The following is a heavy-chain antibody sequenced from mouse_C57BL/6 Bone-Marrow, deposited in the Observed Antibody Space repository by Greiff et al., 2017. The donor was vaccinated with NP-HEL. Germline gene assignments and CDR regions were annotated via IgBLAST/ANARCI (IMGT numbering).Heavy chain of an antibody. V-gene: IGHV1-69*01. CDR3: ASEEIDYGNYERVWFAY. J-gene: IGHJ3*01. CDR1: GYTFTSDW. Sequence: VQLQQPGAELVMPGASVKLSCKASGYTFTSDWMHWVKQRPGQGLEWIGEIDPSDSYTNYNQKFKGKSTLTVDKSSRTAYMQLSSLTSEDCAVYSWASEEIDYGNYERVWFAYWGQGTLVPVSA. CDR2: IDPSDSYT. D-gene: IGHD2-1*01.